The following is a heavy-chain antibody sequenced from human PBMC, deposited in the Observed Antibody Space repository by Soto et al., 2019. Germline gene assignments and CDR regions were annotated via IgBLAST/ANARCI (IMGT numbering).Heavy chain of an antibody. D-gene: IGHD6-13*01. V-gene: IGHV3-23*01. CDR1: GFTFSSYA. J-gene: IGHJ4*02. CDR3: AKNLFSSSSWAIDY. CDR2: ISGSGGST. Sequence: GGSLRLSCAASGFTFSSYAMSWVRQAPGKGLEWVSAISGSGGSTYYADSVKGRFTISRDNSKNTLYLQMNSLTAEDTAVYYCAKNLFSSSSWAIDYWGRGTLVTVSS.